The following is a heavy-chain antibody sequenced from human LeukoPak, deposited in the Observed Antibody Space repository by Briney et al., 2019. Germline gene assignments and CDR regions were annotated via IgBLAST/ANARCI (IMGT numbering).Heavy chain of an antibody. J-gene: IGHJ1*01. D-gene: IGHD5-18*01. CDR3: ATGDVDSPMNFSH. V-gene: IGHV3-43*01. CDR2: INWDGGTT. CDR1: GFIFEEST. Sequence: PAGSLRLTCAASGFIFEESTMHWVRQAPGKGLEWVSLINWDGGTTNYAGSVKGRFTISRDNSKNSLYLQLNSLTSDDTALYYCATGDVDSPMNFSHWGQVTPVTVSS.